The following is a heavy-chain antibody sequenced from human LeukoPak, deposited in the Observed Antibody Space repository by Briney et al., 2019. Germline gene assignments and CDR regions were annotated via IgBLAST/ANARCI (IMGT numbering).Heavy chain of an antibody. D-gene: IGHD3-3*01. J-gene: IGHJ4*02. CDR3: ARDDFWSGYDY. Sequence: GRSLRLSCAASGFTFSSYWMPWVRQAPGKGLVWVSRINSVGSSTSYAASVTGRVTISRDNAKNTLYLQMNSLSAEDTAVYYCARDDFWSGYDYWGQGTLVTVSS. V-gene: IGHV3-74*01. CDR2: INSVGSST. CDR1: GFTFSSYW.